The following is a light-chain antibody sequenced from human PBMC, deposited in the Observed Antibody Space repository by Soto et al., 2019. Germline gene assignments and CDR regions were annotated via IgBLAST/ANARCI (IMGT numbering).Light chain of an antibody. CDR3: QQYNSYPWT. CDR1: QSISSW. J-gene: IGKJ1*01. CDR2: DAS. V-gene: IGKV1-5*01. Sequence: DIQMTQSPSTVSASMGDRVTMTCRASQSISSWLSWYQQKPGKAPKLLIYDASSLESGVPSRFSGSGSGTEFTLTISSLQPDDFATYYCQQYNSYPWTFGQGTKVDI.